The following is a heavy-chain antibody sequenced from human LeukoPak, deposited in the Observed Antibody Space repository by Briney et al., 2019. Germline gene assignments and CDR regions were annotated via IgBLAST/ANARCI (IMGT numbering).Heavy chain of an antibody. CDR1: GYSFTSYW. CDR3: ARPGYCSGGSCYPFYDY. Sequence: GESLKISCKGSGYSFTSYWIGWVRQMPGKGLEWMGIIYPGDSDTRYSPSFQGQVTISADKSISTAYLQWISLKASDTAMYYCARPGYCSGGSCYPFYDYWGQGTLVTVSS. CDR2: IYPGDSDT. J-gene: IGHJ4*02. V-gene: IGHV5-51*01. D-gene: IGHD2-15*01.